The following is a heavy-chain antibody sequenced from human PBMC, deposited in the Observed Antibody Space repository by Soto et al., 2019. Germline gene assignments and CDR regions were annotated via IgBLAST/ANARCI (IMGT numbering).Heavy chain of an antibody. CDR3: ARSCSGGSCYSSAAFDI. D-gene: IGHD2-15*01. CDR2: ISYDGSNK. J-gene: IGHJ3*02. Sequence: VQLVESGGGVVQPGRSLRLSCAASGFTFSSYAMHWVRQAPGKGLEWVAVISYDGSNKYYADSVKGRFTISRDNSKNTLYLQMNSLRAEDTAVYYCARSCSGGSCYSSAAFDIWGQGTMVTVSS. CDR1: GFTFSSYA. V-gene: IGHV3-30-3*01.